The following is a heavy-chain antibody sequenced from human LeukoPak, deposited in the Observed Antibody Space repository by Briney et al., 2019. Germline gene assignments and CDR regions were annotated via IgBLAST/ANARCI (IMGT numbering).Heavy chain of an antibody. CDR2: INPNSGGT. V-gene: IGHV1-2*02. D-gene: IGHD2-2*01. CDR1: GYTFTGYY. J-gene: IGHJ4*02. Sequence: ASVKVSCKASGYTFTGYYMHWVRQARGQGLEWMGWINPNSGGTNYAQKFQGRVTMTRDTSISTAYMELSRLRSDDTAVYYCAIGYCSSTSCSFYGYWGQGTLVTVSS. CDR3: AIGYCSSTSCSFYGY.